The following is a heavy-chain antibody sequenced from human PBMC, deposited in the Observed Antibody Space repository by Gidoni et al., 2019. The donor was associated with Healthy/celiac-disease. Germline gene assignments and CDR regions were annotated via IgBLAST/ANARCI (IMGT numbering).Heavy chain of an antibody. Sequence: QVQLVESGGGVVQPGRSLRLSCAPSGFTFRSYGMHWVRQAPGKGLEWVAVISYDGSNKYYADSVKGRFTISRDNSKNTLYLQMNSLRAEDTAVYYCAKDGGEGYWGQGTLVTVSS. D-gene: IGHD3-16*01. CDR3: AKDGGEGY. CDR2: ISYDGSNK. V-gene: IGHV3-30*18. CDR1: GFTFRSYG. J-gene: IGHJ4*02.